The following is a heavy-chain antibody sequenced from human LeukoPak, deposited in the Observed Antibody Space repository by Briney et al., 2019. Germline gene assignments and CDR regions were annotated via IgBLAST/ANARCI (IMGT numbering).Heavy chain of an antibody. CDR2: ISGSGANT. CDR1: GFTLSTNA. V-gene: IGHV3-23*01. J-gene: IGHJ2*01. CDR3: AKDRTVGASYWYFDL. Sequence: PGGSLRLSCLTSGFTLSTNAMSWVRQAPGKGLEWISGISGSGANTYYADSVKGRFTISRDSSKNTLFLHMNTLRAEDTAIYYCAKDRTVGASYWYFDLWGRGTLVTVSS. D-gene: IGHD1-26*01.